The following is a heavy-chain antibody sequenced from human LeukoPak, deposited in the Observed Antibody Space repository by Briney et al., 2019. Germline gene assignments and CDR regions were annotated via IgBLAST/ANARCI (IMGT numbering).Heavy chain of an antibody. CDR3: AREGGAADGTKDFQH. CDR2: INSDGSST. D-gene: IGHD6-13*01. V-gene: IGHV3-74*01. J-gene: IGHJ1*01. Sequence: PGGSLRLSCAASGFTFRNYWMHWVRQAPGKGLVWVSRINSDGSSTIYADSVKGRFTISRDNAKNTLYLEMNSLRAEDTAVYYCAREGGAADGTKDFQHWGQGTLVTVST. CDR1: GFTFRNYW.